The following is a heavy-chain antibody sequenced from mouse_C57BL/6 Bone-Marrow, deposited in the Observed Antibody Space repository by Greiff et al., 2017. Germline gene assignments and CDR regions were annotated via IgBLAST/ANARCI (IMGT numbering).Heavy chain of an antibody. CDR1: GFSLTSYG. D-gene: IGHD2-12*01. V-gene: IGHV2-2*01. J-gene: IGHJ4*01. CDR3: ARRGGRLYYAMDY. CDR2: IWSGGST. Sequence: QVQLQQSGPGLVQPSQSLSITCTVSGFSLTSYGVHWVRQSPGKGLEWLGVIWSGGSTDYNAAFISRLSIIKNNSKSQVFFKMNSLQADDTAIYYSARRGGRLYYAMDYWGQGTSVTVSS.